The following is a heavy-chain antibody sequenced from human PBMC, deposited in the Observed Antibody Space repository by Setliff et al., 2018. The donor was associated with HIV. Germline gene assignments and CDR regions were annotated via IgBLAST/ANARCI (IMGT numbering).Heavy chain of an antibody. CDR2: ISNSGSTK. CDR1: GFIFSDYY. CDR3: AGSRGYFVKAD. J-gene: IGHJ4*02. D-gene: IGHD3-22*01. Sequence: PGGSLRLSCAASGFIFSDYYMSWIRQAPGKGLEWLSYISNSGSTKYYADSVKGRFTISRDNAKNTVYLQMTSLRPEDTAVYYCAGSRGYFVKADWGQGTLVTVSS. V-gene: IGHV3-11*04.